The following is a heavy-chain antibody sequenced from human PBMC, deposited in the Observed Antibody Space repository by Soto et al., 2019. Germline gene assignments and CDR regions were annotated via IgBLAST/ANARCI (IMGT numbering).Heavy chain of an antibody. V-gene: IGHV4-59*08. Sequence: SETLSLTCTVSGGSISSYYWSWIRQPPGKGLEWIGYIYYSGSTNYNPSLNSRVTISVDTSKNQFSLKLSSVTAADTAVYYCARLSRSGAFDYWGQETRVTVSS. D-gene: IGHD6-19*01. CDR2: IYYSGST. CDR3: ARLSRSGAFDY. J-gene: IGHJ4*02. CDR1: GGSISSYY.